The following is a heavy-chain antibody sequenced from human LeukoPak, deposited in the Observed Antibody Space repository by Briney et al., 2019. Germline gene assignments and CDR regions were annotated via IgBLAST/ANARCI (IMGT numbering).Heavy chain of an antibody. D-gene: IGHD4-23*01. J-gene: IGHJ3*02. CDR3: AREGLTSTPNNAFDI. Sequence: GGSLRLSCVASGFTFGKYWMSWVRQAPGKGLEWVAVIWFDENRKFYADSVKGRFTISRDNFKSTLYLQMNSLRVEDTAVYYCAREGLTSTPNNAFDIWGQGTMVTVSS. V-gene: IGHV3-33*07. CDR2: IWFDENRK. CDR1: GFTFGKYW.